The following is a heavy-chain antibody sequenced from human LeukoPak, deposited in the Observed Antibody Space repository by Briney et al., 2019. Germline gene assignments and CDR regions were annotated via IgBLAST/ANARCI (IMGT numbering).Heavy chain of an antibody. Sequence: ASVKVSCKSSGYTFSTYGISWVRQAPGQGLEWMGWISGNNGNTNYAQNLQGRVTMTTDTSTSTVYMELRSLRSDDTAAYYCARDGLTTVTTPIDYWGQGTLVTVSS. CDR2: ISGNNGNT. CDR1: GYTFSTYG. J-gene: IGHJ4*02. V-gene: IGHV1-18*01. D-gene: IGHD4-17*01. CDR3: ARDGLTTVTTPIDY.